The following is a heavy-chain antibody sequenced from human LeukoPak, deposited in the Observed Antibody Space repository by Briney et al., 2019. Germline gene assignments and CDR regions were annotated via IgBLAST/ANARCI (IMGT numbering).Heavy chain of an antibody. CDR3: GGGRGAADYYYYYGMDV. J-gene: IGHJ6*02. D-gene: IGHD6-13*01. CDR1: GGSFSGYY. Sequence: SETLSLTCAVYGGSFSGYYWSWIRQPPGKGLEWIGYIYYSGSTNYNPSLKSRVTISVDTSKNQFSLKLSSVNGADPGVYYCGGGRGAADYYYYYGMDVWGQGTTVTVSS. CDR2: IYYSGST. V-gene: IGHV4-59*01.